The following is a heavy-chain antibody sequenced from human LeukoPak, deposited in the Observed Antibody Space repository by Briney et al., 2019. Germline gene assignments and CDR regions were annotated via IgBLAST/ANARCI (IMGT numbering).Heavy chain of an antibody. D-gene: IGHD3-10*01. Sequence: LETLSLTCTVSGGSMSGQFWSWFRQPPGKGLEWIGYVHSSGSTNYNPSLKSRVTISVDTSKNQFSLKLSSVTAADTAQYYYARHASVSPWYFGLWGRGTLVTVSS. CDR1: GGSMSGQF. CDR3: ARHASVSPWYFGL. CDR2: VHSSGST. J-gene: IGHJ2*01. V-gene: IGHV4-59*08.